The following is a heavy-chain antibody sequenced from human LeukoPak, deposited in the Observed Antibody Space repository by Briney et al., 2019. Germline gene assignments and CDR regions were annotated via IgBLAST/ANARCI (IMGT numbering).Heavy chain of an antibody. CDR1: GFTFSDYY. CDR2: ISSSGSTI. J-gene: IGHJ6*03. D-gene: IGHD2-15*01. Sequence: PGGSLRLSCAASGFTFSDYYMSWIRQAPGKGLEWVSYISSSGSTIYYADSVKGRFTISRGNAKNSLFLQMNSLRAEDTAVYYCARVLRYCSGGNCYSGGLGYMDVWGKGTTVTISS. V-gene: IGHV3-11*01. CDR3: ARVLRYCSGGNCYSGGLGYMDV.